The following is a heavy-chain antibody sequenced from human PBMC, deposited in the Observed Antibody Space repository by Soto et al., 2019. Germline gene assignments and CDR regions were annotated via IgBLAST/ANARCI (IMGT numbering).Heavy chain of an antibody. V-gene: IGHV3-7*01. CDR3: ARDFKPNYGSSWAHH. D-gene: IGHD6-13*01. CDR2: IKEDGSEK. J-gene: IGHJ5*02. CDR1: GFTFRSYW. Sequence: PGGSLRLSCTGSGFTFRSYWMSWVRQAPGKGLKWVANIKEDGSEKNYVDSVQGRFTISRDNAKNILYLQMNSLRADDTAVYYCARDFKPNYGSSWAHHWGQGALVTVSS.